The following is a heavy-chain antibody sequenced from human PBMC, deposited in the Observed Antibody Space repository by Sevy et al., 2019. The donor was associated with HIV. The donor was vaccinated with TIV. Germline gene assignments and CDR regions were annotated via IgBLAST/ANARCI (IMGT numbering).Heavy chain of an antibody. V-gene: IGHV3-74*01. CDR1: GFTFSNYW. D-gene: IGHD2-2*01. Sequence: GGSLRLSCAASGFTFSNYWMHWVRQAPGKGLVWVSRIKTDGSSSDSADSVKGRFFISRDNAKNLVYLQMDSLRAEDTAVYYCAREGDTVLVPTAVDAFDFWGQGTMVTVSS. J-gene: IGHJ3*01. CDR3: AREGDTVLVPTAVDAFDF. CDR2: IKTDGSSS.